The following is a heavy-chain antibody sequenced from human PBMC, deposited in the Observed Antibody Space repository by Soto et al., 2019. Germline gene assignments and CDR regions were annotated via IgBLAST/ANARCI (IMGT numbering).Heavy chain of an antibody. Sequence: PSETLSLTCTVSGGSISSGDYYWSWIRQPPGKGLEWIGYIYYSGSTYYNPSLKSRVTISVDTSKNQFSLKLSSVTAADTAVYYCARDSPYGSGSYNNWFDPWGQGTLVTVSS. D-gene: IGHD3-10*01. CDR2: IYYSGST. CDR3: ARDSPYGSGSYNNWFDP. J-gene: IGHJ5*02. CDR1: GGSISSGDYY. V-gene: IGHV4-30-4*01.